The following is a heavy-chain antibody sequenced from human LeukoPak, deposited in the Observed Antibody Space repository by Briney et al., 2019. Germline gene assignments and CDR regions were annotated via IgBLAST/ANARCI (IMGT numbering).Heavy chain of an antibody. CDR3: TRDFGYCSSTSCYNAFDI. D-gene: IGHD2-2*02. J-gene: IGHJ3*02. V-gene: IGHV3-49*04. CDR1: GFTFGDYA. Sequence: GGSLRLSCTASGFTFGDYAMSWVRQAPGKGLEWVGFIRSKAYGGTTEYAASVKGRFTISRDDSKSIAYLQMNSLKTEDTAVYYCTRDFGYCSSTSCYNAFDIWGQGTMVTVSS. CDR2: IRSKAYGGTT.